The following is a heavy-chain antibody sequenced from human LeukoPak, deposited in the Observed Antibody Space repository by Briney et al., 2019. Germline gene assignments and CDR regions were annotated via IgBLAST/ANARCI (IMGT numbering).Heavy chain of an antibody. Sequence: PSETLSLTCTVSGGSISSYYWSWIRQPPGKGLEWIGYIYYSGSTNYNPSLKSRVTISVDTSKNQFSLKLSSVTAADTAVYYCARGGSRIAARAVYFDYWDQGTLVTVSS. CDR2: IYYSGST. CDR1: GGSISSYY. D-gene: IGHD6-6*01. V-gene: IGHV4-59*01. CDR3: ARGGSRIAARAVYFDY. J-gene: IGHJ4*02.